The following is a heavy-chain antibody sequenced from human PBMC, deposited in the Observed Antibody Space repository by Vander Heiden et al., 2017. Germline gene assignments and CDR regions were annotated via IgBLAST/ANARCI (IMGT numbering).Heavy chain of an antibody. CDR2: MNPNSGHT. CDR1: GYTFTSYD. CDR3: AKRSTLRANWFDP. Sequence: QVQLVQSGAEVQNPGASVKVSCQTSGYTFTSYDINSVRQAAGQGLEWLGWMNPNSGHTGYAQNFQGRVTMTSNTSISTAYMELTSLKSEDTAVYYCAKRSTLRANWFDPWGQGTLVTVSS. V-gene: IGHV1-8*01. J-gene: IGHJ5*02.